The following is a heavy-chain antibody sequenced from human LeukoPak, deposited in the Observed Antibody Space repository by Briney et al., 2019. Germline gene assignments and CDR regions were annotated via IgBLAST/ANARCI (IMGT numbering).Heavy chain of an antibody. CDR1: GFTFSSYA. CDR2: IRYDANNE. Sequence: GGSLRLSCAASGFTFSSYAMHWVRQAPGKGLEWVSFIRYDANNEYYADSVKGRFTISRDNSKNTLYLQMDSLRPEDTALYYCTKDGAAYSSGWFFDFWGQGTMVTVSS. J-gene: IGHJ4*02. V-gene: IGHV3-30*02. D-gene: IGHD6-19*01. CDR3: TKDGAAYSSGWFFDF.